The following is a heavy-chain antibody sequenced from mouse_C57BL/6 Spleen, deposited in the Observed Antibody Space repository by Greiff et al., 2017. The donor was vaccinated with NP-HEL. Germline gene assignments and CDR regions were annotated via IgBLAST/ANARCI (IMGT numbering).Heavy chain of an antibody. CDR2: ISNLAYSI. D-gene: IGHD1-1*01. J-gene: IGHJ2*01. Sequence: EVMLVESGGGLVQPGGSLKLSCAASGFTFSDYGMAWVRQAPRKGPEWVAFISNLAYSIYYADTVTGRFTISRENAKNTLYLEMSSLRSEDTAMYYCARHGDYGSAFDYWGQGTTLTVSS. CDR3: ARHGDYGSAFDY. V-gene: IGHV5-15*01. CDR1: GFTFSDYG.